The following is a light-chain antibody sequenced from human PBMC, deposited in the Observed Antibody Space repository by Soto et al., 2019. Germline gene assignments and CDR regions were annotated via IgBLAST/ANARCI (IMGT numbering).Light chain of an antibody. CDR1: QSVTSNY. CDR2: GAS. CDR3: QQYGTSPRLFT. V-gene: IGKV3-20*01. J-gene: IGKJ3*01. Sequence: IVLTQSPGTLSLSPGERATLSCRASQSVTSNYLAWYQQRPGQAPRLLIYGASSRTTGIPDRFSGSGSGTDFTLTISRLEPEDVAVYYCQQYGTSPRLFTFGPGTKVDIK.